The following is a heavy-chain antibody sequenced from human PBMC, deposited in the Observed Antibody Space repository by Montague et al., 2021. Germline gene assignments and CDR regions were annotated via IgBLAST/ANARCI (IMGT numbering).Heavy chain of an antibody. D-gene: IGHD3-10*01. CDR2: ISWNSNTI. CDR3: AKEKGIALVWGLDY. J-gene: IGHJ4*02. Sequence: SLRLSCAASGFRFDDYTMHWVQQVPGRGLEWVLGISWNSNTIDYVDSVKGRFTISRDHAKNSLYLEVNSLRAEDTALYFCAKEKGIALVWGLDYWGQGTQVTVSS. V-gene: IGHV3-9*01. CDR1: GFRFDDYT.